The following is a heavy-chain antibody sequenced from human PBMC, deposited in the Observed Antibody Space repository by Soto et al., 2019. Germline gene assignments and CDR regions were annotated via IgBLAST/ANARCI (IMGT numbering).Heavy chain of an antibody. Sequence: SETLSLTCTVSGGSISSYYWSWIRQPPGKGLEWIGYIYYSGSTNYNPSLKSRVTISVDTSKNQFSLKLSSVTAADTAVYYCARGAVNDAFAIWGQGTMVTVSS. V-gene: IGHV4-59*01. D-gene: IGHD3-10*01. CDR2: IYYSGST. J-gene: IGHJ3*02. CDR1: GGSISSYY. CDR3: ARGAVNDAFAI.